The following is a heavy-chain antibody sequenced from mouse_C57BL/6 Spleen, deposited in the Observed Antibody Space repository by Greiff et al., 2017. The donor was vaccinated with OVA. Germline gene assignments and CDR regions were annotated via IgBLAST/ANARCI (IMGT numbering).Heavy chain of an antibody. Sequence: EVHLVESGGGLVKPGGSLKLSCAASGFTFSDYGMHWVRQAPEKGLEWVAYISSGSSTIYYADTVKGRFTISRDNAKNTLFLQMTSLRSEDTAMYYCARDYGSVFAYWGQGTLVTVSA. CDR2: ISSGSSTI. CDR1: GFTFSDYG. V-gene: IGHV5-17*01. D-gene: IGHD1-1*01. CDR3: ARDYGSVFAY. J-gene: IGHJ3*01.